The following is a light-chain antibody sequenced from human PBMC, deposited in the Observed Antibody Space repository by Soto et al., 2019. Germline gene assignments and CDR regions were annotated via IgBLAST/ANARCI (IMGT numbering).Light chain of an antibody. J-gene: IGKJ5*01. CDR2: AAY. V-gene: IGKV3-15*01. Sequence: ILMRQSPATLSVSPGERATLSCRASQTINNNLAWYQQKPGQAPRLLLFAAYARATGVPARFSGGGSGTDFTLTISSLQSEDSAFYYCQHYNNWPLTFGQGTRLEIK. CDR3: QHYNNWPLT. CDR1: QTINNN.